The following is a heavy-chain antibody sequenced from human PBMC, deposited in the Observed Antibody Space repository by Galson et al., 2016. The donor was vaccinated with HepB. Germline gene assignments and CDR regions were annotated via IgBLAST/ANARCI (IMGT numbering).Heavy chain of an antibody. V-gene: IGHV3-11*01. Sequence: SLRLSCAASGFTFSDYYMGWIRQAPGKGLECVSYISSGNADTVYYADSVKGRSTISRDNAKNSLSLQMSSLRAEDTALYYCARDAKTGDLDFDYWGQGTLVLVSS. CDR2: ISSGNADTV. CDR1: GFTFSDYY. D-gene: IGHD7-27*01. CDR3: ARDAKTGDLDFDY. J-gene: IGHJ4*02.